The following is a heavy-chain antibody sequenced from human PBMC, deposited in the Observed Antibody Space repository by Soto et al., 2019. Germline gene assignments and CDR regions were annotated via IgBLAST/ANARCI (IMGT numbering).Heavy chain of an antibody. V-gene: IGHV1-69*01. J-gene: IGHJ6*02. CDR2: IIPRIGRA. CDR3: ALECLSLYGMDV. Sequence: QVQLVQSGAEVKKPGSLVKVSCKASGGTFSSYGISWVRQAPGHGPEWMGGIIPRIGRANYAQNFQDRVTIIADESTNTAYMELSSLRSESTAVYYCALECLSLYGMDVWGQGATVSVSS. CDR1: GGTFSSYG. D-gene: IGHD3-3*01.